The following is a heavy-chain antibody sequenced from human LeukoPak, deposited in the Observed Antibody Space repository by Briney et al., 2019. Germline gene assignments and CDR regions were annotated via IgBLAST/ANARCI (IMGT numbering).Heavy chain of an antibody. J-gene: IGHJ4*02. Sequence: TGGSLRLSCAASGFIFNDYWMFWVRQAPGKGLVWVSQIDSDGNKVTYGDSAKGRSTTSIDNAQNTLYLQMSSLRADDTAVYYCARGTSATAGIDYWGQGTLVAVSS. CDR2: IDSDGNKV. CDR1: GFIFNDYW. V-gene: IGHV3-74*03. CDR3: ARGTSATAGIDY. D-gene: IGHD6-13*01.